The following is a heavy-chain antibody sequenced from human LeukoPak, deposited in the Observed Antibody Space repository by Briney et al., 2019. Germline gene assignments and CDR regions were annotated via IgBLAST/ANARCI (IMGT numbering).Heavy chain of an antibody. CDR2: ISRSGIYI. CDR3: GRDSGDGGGFYFPYGMEV. D-gene: IGHD3-10*01. J-gene: IGHJ6*04. Sequence: MSGGSLRLSCAASGFTFSSYNMNWVRQAPGKGLEWVSSISRSGIYIYYADSVKGRFTISRDNAENSLSLQMNSLRAEDTAVYYGGRDSGDGGGFYFPYGMEVRGKG. CDR1: GFTFSSYN. V-gene: IGHV3-21*01.